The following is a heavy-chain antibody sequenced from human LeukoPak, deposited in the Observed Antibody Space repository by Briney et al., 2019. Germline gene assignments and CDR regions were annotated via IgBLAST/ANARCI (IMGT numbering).Heavy chain of an antibody. CDR3: VKRQGPNSGSYDYFDP. CDR1: GGSISSYY. Sequence: SETLSLTCTVSGGSISSYYWSWIRQPPGQGLEWIAYIHSSGYTNYNPSLESRVTISVDTSKNQFSLKVSSVTAADTAVYYCVKRQGPNSGSYDYFDPWGQGTLVTVSS. J-gene: IGHJ5*02. D-gene: IGHD1-26*01. CDR2: IHSSGYT. V-gene: IGHV4-4*09.